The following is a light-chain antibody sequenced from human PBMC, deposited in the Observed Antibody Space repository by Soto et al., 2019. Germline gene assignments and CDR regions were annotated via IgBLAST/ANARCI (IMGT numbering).Light chain of an antibody. J-gene: IGKJ4*01. V-gene: IGKV3-11*02. CDR1: QSVRTY. Sequence: EIVLTQSPATLSLSPGERATLSCRASQSVRTYLAWYQQKPGQAPRLLIYDASNRATGIPAMFSGSGSGRDFTLTISSLEPEDFAVYYCQQRSNWLTFGGGTKVEIK. CDR3: QQRSNWLT. CDR2: DAS.